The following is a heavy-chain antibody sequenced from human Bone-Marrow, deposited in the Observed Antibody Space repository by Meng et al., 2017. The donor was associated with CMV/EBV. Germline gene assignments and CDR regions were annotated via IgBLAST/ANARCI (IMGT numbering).Heavy chain of an antibody. CDR3: ARAVVPAARFYYYGMDV. Sequence: GGSLRLSCAASGFTFSSYSMNWVRQAPGKGLEWVSSISSNSSFIYYADSVRGRFTISRDNAKNSLYLQMNSLRAEDTAVYYCARAVVPAARFYYYGMDVWGQGTTVTVSS. J-gene: IGHJ6*02. CDR2: ISSNSSFI. CDR1: GFTFSSYS. D-gene: IGHD2-2*01. V-gene: IGHV3-21*01.